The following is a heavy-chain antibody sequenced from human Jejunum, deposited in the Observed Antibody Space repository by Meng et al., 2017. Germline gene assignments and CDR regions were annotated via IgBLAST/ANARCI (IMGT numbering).Heavy chain of an antibody. CDR3: TKDPWYYYDSTLETQA. CDR2: IRKDGSET. J-gene: IGHJ5*02. CDR1: GFSFSRYA. Sequence: GESLKISCAASGFSFSRYAMSWVRQAPGKGLEWVANIRKDGSETNYVDSVEGRFTISRDNAKNSLFLQMNSLRVEDTAVYYCTKDPWYYYDSTLETQAWGQGTLVTVSS. V-gene: IGHV3-7*01. D-gene: IGHD3-22*01.